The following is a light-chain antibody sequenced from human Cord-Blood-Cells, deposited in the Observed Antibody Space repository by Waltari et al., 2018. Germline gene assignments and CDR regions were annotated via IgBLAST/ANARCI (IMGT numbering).Light chain of an antibody. CDR1: SSDVGSYNL. J-gene: IGLJ3*02. Sequence: QSALTQPASVSGSPGPSITISCTGTSSDVGSYNLVSWYQQHPGKAPKLMIYESSKRPSGVSNRFSGSKSGNTASLTISGLQAEDEADYYCCSYAGSSTFDWVFGGGTKLTVL. V-gene: IGLV2-23*03. CDR2: ESS. CDR3: CSYAGSSTFDWV.